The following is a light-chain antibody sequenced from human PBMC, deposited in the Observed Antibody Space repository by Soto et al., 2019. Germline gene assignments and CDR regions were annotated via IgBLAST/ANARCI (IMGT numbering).Light chain of an antibody. Sequence: DIQMTQSPSSLSASVGDRVTITCRASQSISSYLNWYQQKPGKAPKPLIYAASSLQSGVPSRFSGSGSGTDFTLTISSLQPEDFATYYCQQSYSHPWTFGQGTKVEIK. CDR3: QQSYSHPWT. CDR1: QSISSY. J-gene: IGKJ1*01. V-gene: IGKV1-39*01. CDR2: AAS.